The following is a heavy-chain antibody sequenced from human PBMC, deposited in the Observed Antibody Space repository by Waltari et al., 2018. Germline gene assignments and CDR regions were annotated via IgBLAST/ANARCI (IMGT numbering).Heavy chain of an antibody. CDR3: ARSFGGSGSYKFDF. V-gene: IGHV4-39*02. Sequence: QLQLQESGPRLVKSSETLSLTCTVSGCSISPSTHYWAWILQTPGKGPEWIGRVDYNGNVYYNPSLESRVTMSVDTSKNHFSLDLESVTTPDTSIYFCARSFGGSGSYKFDFWGQGILVTVSS. CDR2: VDYNGNV. D-gene: IGHD3-10*01. J-gene: IGHJ4*02. CDR1: GCSISPSTHY.